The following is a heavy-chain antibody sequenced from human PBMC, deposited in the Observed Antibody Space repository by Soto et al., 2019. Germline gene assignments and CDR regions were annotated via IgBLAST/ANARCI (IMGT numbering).Heavy chain of an antibody. J-gene: IGHJ4*02. CDR3: ARFTRGSSGDY. CDR2: IKEDGSDK. V-gene: IGHV3-7*01. CDR1: GFTFNTYW. D-gene: IGHD6-25*01. Sequence: TGGSLRLSCVASGFTFNTYWMSWVRQAPGKGLEWVANIKEDGSDKYHVDSVKGRFTISGDNAKNLLYLQMNSLGAGDTAMYYCARFTRGSSGDYWGQGTLVTVSS.